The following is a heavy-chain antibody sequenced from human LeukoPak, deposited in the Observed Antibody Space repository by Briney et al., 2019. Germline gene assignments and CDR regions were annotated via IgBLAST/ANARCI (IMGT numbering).Heavy chain of an antibody. CDR2: ISSSSSTI. J-gene: IGHJ4*02. CDR3: ARDSSGWYYGY. CDR1: GFTFSSYS. Sequence: GGSLRLSCAASGFTFSSYSMNWVRQAPGKGLEWVSYISSSSSTIYYADSVKGRFTISRDNAKNSLYLQMNSLRAEDTAVYYCARDSSGWYYGYWGQGTLVTVSS. V-gene: IGHV3-48*01. D-gene: IGHD6-19*01.